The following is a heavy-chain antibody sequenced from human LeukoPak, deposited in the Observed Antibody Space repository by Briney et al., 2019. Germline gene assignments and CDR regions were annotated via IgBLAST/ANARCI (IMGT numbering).Heavy chain of an antibody. CDR1: GGTFSSYA. CDR3: ARSDYDYVWGSYRH. Sequence: SVKVSCKASGGTFSSYAISWVRQAPGQGLEWMGGIIPIFGTASYAQKFQGRVTMTRDTSTSTVYMELSSLRSEDTAVYYCARSDYDYVWGSYRHWGQGTLVTVSS. D-gene: IGHD3-16*02. J-gene: IGHJ4*02. V-gene: IGHV1-69*05. CDR2: IIPIFGTA.